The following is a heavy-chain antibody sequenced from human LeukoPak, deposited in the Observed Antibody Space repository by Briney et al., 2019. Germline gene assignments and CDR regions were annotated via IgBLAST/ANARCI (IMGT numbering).Heavy chain of an antibody. V-gene: IGHV3-21*01. CDR1: GFTFSSYG. D-gene: IGHD5-12*01. CDR2: ITSSSSYI. Sequence: PGGSLRLSCAASGFTFSSYGMHWVRQAPGKGLEWVSSITSSSSYIYYADSVKGRFTISRDNAKNSLYLQMNSLRAEDTAVYYCARGGYSSTLYGRYQHWGQGTLVTVSP. CDR3: ARGGYSSTLYGRYQH. J-gene: IGHJ1*01.